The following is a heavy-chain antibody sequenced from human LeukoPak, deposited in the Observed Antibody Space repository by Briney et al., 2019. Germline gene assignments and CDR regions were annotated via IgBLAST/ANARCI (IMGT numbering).Heavy chain of an antibody. V-gene: IGHV4-59*01. CDR1: GGSISSYY. Sequence: SETLSLTCTVSGGSISSYYWSWIRQPPGKGLGWIGYIYYSGSTNYNPSLKSRVTISVDTSKNQFSLKLSSVTAADTAVYYCARDRGADLWGYYMDVWGKGTTVTVSS. CDR2: IYYSGST. J-gene: IGHJ6*03. CDR3: ARDRGADLWGYYMDV. D-gene: IGHD3-10*01.